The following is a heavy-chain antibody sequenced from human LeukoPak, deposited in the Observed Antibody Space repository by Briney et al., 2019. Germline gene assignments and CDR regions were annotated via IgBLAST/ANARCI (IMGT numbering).Heavy chain of an antibody. J-gene: IGHJ4*02. CDR2: ISGSGGST. CDR3: AKDSPYYDFWSGYSRFDY. Sequence: GGSLRLSCAASGFTFSSYAMSWVRQAPGKGLEWVSAISGSGGSTYYADSVKGRFAISRDNSKNTLYLQMNSLRAEDTAVYYCAKDSPYYDFWSGYSRFDYWGQGTLVTVSS. D-gene: IGHD3-3*01. CDR1: GFTFSSYA. V-gene: IGHV3-23*01.